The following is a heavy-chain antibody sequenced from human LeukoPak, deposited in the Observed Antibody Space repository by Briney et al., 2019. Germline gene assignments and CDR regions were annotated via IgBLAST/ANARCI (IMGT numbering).Heavy chain of an antibody. V-gene: IGHV4-38-2*02. D-gene: IGHD1-26*01. CDR2: IYHSGST. Sequence: SETLSLTCTVSGYSISSGYYWGWIRQPPGKGLEWIGSIYHSGSTYYNPSLKSRVTISVDTSKNQFSLKLSSVTAADTAVYYCARHGPHLPELPTDYWGQGTLVTVSS. CDR3: ARHGPHLPELPTDY. CDR1: GYSISSGYY. J-gene: IGHJ4*02.